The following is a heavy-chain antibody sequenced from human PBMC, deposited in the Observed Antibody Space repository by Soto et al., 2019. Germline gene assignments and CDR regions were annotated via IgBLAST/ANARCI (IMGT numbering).Heavy chain of an antibody. CDR3: AKPAGRSS. V-gene: IGHV3-30*18. J-gene: IGHJ5*02. Sequence: QVHLVESGGGVVQPGRSLRLSCTTSGFTFSSYGLHWFRQAPGRGLEWLALISNDGNKEFYADSVKGRFTVSRDNVKNKLYLQMDRLRAEDSSVYNCAKPAGRSSWGQGTLVTVSS. CDR2: ISNDGNKE. D-gene: IGHD3-3*01. CDR1: GFTFSSYG.